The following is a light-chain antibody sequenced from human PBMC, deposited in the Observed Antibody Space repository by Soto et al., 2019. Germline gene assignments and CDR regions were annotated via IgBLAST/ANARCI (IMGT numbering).Light chain of an antibody. Sequence: GDRFTITCRASQSIISWLAWYQQKPGKAPKFLIYDASNLESGVPARFSGSCSATEFTLTISSLQPDVFANYYCQQYSSYWTFGHGTTVEIK. CDR3: QQYSSYWT. J-gene: IGKJ1*01. CDR1: QSIISW. V-gene: IGKV1-5*01. CDR2: DAS.